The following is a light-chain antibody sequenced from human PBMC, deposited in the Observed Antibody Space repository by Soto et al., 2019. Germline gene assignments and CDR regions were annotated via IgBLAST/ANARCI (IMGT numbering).Light chain of an antibody. CDR3: QQYGSSPRT. J-gene: IGKJ1*01. Sequence: EIVMTQSPATLSVSPGERATLSCRASQSVSSNLAWYQQKPGQAPRLLIYGASTRATGIPARFSGSGSETEFTLTISSLQSEDFAVYYCQQYGSSPRTFGQGTKVDI. V-gene: IGKV3-15*01. CDR1: QSVSSN. CDR2: GAS.